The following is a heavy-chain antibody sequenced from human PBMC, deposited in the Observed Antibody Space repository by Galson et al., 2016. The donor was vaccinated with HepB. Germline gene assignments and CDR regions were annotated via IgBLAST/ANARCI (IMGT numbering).Heavy chain of an antibody. J-gene: IGHJ3*02. CDR1: GGSISSSAYY. Sequence: ETLSLTCTVSGGSISSSAYYWGWIRQPPGKGLEWIGTFYYSGSTYYNSSLKNRVTISVDTSKNQVPLNLSSVTAADTTAYYCASGPFKLGELTYDAFDMWGQGTMVTVSS. CDR3: ASGPFKLGELTYDAFDM. CDR2: FYYSGST. D-gene: IGHD3-16*02. V-gene: IGHV4-39*01.